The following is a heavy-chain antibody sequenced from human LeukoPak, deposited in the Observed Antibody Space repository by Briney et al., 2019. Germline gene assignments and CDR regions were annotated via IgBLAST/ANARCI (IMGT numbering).Heavy chain of an antibody. D-gene: IGHD1-26*01. CDR1: GGSISSYY. CDR2: IYYSGST. CDR3: ARDGWELLLDY. V-gene: IGHV4-59*01. Sequence: PSETLSLTCTVSGGSISSYYWSWIRQPPGKGLEWIGYIYYSGSTNYNPSLKSRVTISVDTSKNQFSLKLSSVTAADTAVYYCARDGWELLLDYWGQGTLVTVSS. J-gene: IGHJ4*02.